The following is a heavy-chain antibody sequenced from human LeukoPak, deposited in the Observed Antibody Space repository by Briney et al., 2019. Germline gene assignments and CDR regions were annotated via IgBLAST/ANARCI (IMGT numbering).Heavy chain of an antibody. J-gene: IGHJ6*02. D-gene: IGHD5-12*01. V-gene: IGHV1-2*04. CDR1: GYTFTGYH. Sequence: ASVKVSCKASGYTFTGYHMHWVRQAPGQGLEWMGWINPNSGGTNYAQKFQGWVTMTRDTSISTAYMELSRLRSDDTAVYYCARATTGYYYYGMDVWGQGTTVTVSS. CDR3: ARATTGYYYYGMDV. CDR2: INPNSGGT.